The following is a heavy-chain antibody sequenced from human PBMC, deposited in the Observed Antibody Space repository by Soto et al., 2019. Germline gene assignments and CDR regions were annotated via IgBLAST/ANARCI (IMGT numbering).Heavy chain of an antibody. V-gene: IGHV3-30*18. D-gene: IGHD6-13*01. CDR2: ISYDGSNK. CDR1: GFTFSSYG. Sequence: QVQLVESGGGVVQPGRSLRLSCAASGFTFSSYGMHWVRQAPGKGLEWVAVISYDGSNKYYADSVKGRFTISRDNSKNPLYLQMNSRRAEDTAVYYCAKMGIAAAGGGDYWGQGTLVTVSS. CDR3: AKMGIAAAGGGDY. J-gene: IGHJ4*02.